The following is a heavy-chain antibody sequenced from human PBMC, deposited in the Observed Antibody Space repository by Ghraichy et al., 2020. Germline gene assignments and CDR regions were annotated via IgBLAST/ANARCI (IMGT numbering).Heavy chain of an antibody. D-gene: IGHD3-22*01. V-gene: IGHV3-30-3*01. CDR2: ISYDGSNK. CDR3: ARDREFDSSPLNWDY. CDR1: GFTFSSYA. J-gene: IGHJ4*02. Sequence: GGSLRLSCAASGFTFSSYAMHWVRQAPGKGLEWVAVISYDGSNKYYADSVKGRFTISRDNSKNTLYLQMNSLRAEDTAVYYCARDREFDSSPLNWDYWGQGTLVTVSS.